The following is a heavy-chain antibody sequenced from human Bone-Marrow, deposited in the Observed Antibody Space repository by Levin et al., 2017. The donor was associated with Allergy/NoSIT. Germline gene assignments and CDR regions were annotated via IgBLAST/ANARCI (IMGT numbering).Heavy chain of an antibody. J-gene: IGHJ4*02. D-gene: IGHD5-24*01. CDR3: VRRDAYMFYFDS. V-gene: IGHV3-30*04. CDR1: GFTFSLHN. CDR2: ISYDGSLT. Sequence: GESLKISCTASGFTFSLHNMNWVRQAPGKGLEWVALISYDGSLTYYADSVKGRFSISRDNSKNTVHLQMNDLSTADTALYYYVRRDAYMFYFDSWGQGTLVTVAS.